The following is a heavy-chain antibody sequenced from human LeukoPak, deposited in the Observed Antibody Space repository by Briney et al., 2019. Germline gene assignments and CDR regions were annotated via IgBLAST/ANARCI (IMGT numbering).Heavy chain of an antibody. CDR3: ARDRYSSSPPFDY. CDR1: GYTFTGYY. D-gene: IGHD6-6*01. J-gene: IGHJ4*02. CDR2: SNPNSGGT. Sequence: ASVKVSCKASGYTFTGYYMHWVRQAPGQGLEWMGWSNPNSGGTNYAQKFQGRVTMTRDTSISTAYMELSRLSSDETAVYYCARDRYSSSPPFDYWGQGTLVTVSS. V-gene: IGHV1-2*02.